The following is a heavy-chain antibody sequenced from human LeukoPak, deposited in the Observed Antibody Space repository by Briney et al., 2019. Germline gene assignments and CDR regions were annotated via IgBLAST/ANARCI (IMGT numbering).Heavy chain of an antibody. CDR1: GFTFSRSW. CDR3: SNSLNY. CDR2: IKVDGSET. V-gene: IGHV3-7*01. Sequence: GFTFSRSWXDWVRQAPGKGLEWVANIKVDGSETYYVDSAKGRFTISRDNAKSSLYLQMDSLRVEDTAIYYCSNSLNYWGQGTLVTVSS. D-gene: IGHD2-15*01. J-gene: IGHJ4*02.